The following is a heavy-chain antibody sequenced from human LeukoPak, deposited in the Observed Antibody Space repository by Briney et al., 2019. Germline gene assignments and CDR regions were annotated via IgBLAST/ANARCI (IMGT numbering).Heavy chain of an antibody. Sequence: SETLSLTCTVSGGSISSYYWSWIRQPAGKGLEWIGRIYTSGSTNYNPSLKSRVTMSVDTSKNQFSLKLSSVTAADTAVYYCARGHYDFWSGDYFDYWGRGTLVTVSS. CDR2: IYTSGST. CDR1: GGSISSYY. J-gene: IGHJ4*02. V-gene: IGHV4-4*07. CDR3: ARGHYDFWSGDYFDY. D-gene: IGHD3-3*01.